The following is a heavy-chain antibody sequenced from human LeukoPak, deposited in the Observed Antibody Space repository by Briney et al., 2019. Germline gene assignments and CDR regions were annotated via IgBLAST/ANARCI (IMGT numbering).Heavy chain of an antibody. V-gene: IGHV3-21*01. Sequence: GGSLRLSCAASGFTFSSYSMNWVRQAPGKGLEWVSSISSSSSYIYYADSVKGRFTISRDNAKNSLYLQMNSLRAEDTAVYYCARVGGSGSRGNFQHWGQGTLVTVSS. D-gene: IGHD3-10*01. CDR2: ISSSSSYI. CDR3: ARVGGSGSRGNFQH. CDR1: GFTFSSYS. J-gene: IGHJ1*01.